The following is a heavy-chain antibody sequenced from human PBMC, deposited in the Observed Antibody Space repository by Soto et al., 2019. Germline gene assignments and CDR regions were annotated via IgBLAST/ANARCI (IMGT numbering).Heavy chain of an antibody. CDR2: MCGSCGST. V-gene: IGHV3-23*01. CDR3: AKAKSGDYYYYYYMDD. J-gene: IGHJ6*03. Sequence: GGSLRLSCAASGFTFSNFAMTWVRQAPGKGLEWVPGMCGSCGSTYYADSVKGRFTISRDNSKNTLYLQMNSLRAEDTAVYYCAKAKSGDYYYYYYMDDWGEGTTVTVSS. CDR1: GFTFSNFA. D-gene: IGHD1-26*01.